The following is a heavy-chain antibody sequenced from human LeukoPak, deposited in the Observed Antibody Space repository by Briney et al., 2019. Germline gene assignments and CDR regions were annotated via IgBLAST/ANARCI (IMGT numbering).Heavy chain of an antibody. CDR1: GGTFSSYA. V-gene: IGHV1-69*05. Sequence: ASVKVSCKASGGTFSSYAISWVRQAPGQGLEWMGGIIPIFGTANYAQKFQGRVTITTDESTSTAYMGLSSLRSEDTAVYYCARDPIMITFGGVIVRRNYFDYWGQGTLVTVSS. CDR3: ARDPIMITFGGVIVRRNYFDY. J-gene: IGHJ4*02. D-gene: IGHD3-16*02. CDR2: IIPIFGTA.